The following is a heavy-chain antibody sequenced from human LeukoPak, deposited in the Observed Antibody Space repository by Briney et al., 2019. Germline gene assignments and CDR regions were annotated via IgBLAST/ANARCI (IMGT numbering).Heavy chain of an antibody. Sequence: PGGSLRLSCTVSGFTVGSNSMSWVRQAPGKGLEWVSFIYSGGNTHYSDSVKGRFTISRDNSKNTLYLQINSLRADDTAVYYCARRAGEYSHPYDYWGQGTLVTVSS. CDR2: IYSGGNT. CDR3: ARRAGEYSHPYDY. J-gene: IGHJ4*02. CDR1: GFTVGSNS. V-gene: IGHV3-53*01. D-gene: IGHD4-17*01.